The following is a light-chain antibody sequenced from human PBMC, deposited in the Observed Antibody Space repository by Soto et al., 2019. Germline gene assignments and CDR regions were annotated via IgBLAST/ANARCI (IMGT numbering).Light chain of an antibody. V-gene: IGKV3-20*01. CDR1: QSVSSSY. Sequence: EIVLTQSPGTLSLSPGERATLSCRASQSVSSSYLAWYQQKPGQAPRLLIYGASSRATGIPDRFSGSGSGTDFTLTISSLQPEDFATYYCQQANSFPLTFGGGTKLEIK. CDR3: QQANSFPLT. J-gene: IGKJ4*01. CDR2: GAS.